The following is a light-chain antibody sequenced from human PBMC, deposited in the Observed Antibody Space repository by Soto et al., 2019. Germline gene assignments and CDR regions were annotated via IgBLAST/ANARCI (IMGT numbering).Light chain of an antibody. CDR3: QQSHNTPFT. CDR2: AAS. V-gene: IGKV1-39*01. J-gene: IGKJ3*01. Sequence: DIQMTQSPSSLSASVGDRVTITCRASQSISNSLNWYQHKPGKAPKLLIYAASTLQSGVPSRFSGSGSGTDFTLTISSLQPEDFATYFCQQSHNTPFTFGPGTNVDIE. CDR1: QSISNS.